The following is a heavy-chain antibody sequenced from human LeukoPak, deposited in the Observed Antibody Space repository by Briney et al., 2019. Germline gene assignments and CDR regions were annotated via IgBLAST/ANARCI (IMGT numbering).Heavy chain of an antibody. CDR1: GFTFSSSA. J-gene: IGHJ4*02. CDR3: AKDQRRESPHYPDS. V-gene: IGHV3-23*01. CDR2: ISSSGGST. Sequence: GGSLRLSCAASGFTFSSSAMSWVRQVPGKGLEWVSGISSSGGSTNYADSVRGRFTISRDNSKNTLYVQMNSLRDEDTALYYCAKDQRRESPHYPDSWGQGTLVTVSS.